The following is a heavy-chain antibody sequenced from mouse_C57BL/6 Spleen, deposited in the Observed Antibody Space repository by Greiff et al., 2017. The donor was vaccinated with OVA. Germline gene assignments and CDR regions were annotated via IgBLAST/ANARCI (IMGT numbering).Heavy chain of an antibody. V-gene: IGHV1-15*01. CDR3: TRGYYVSSSFAY. Sequence: QVQLQQSGAELVRPGASVTLSCKASGYTFTDYEMHWVKQTPVHGLEWIGAIDPETGGTAYNQKFKGKAILTADKSSSTAYMELRSLTSEDSAVYYCTRGYYVSSSFAYWGQGTLVTVSA. CDR2: IDPETGGT. J-gene: IGHJ3*01. CDR1: GYTFTDYE. D-gene: IGHD1-1*01.